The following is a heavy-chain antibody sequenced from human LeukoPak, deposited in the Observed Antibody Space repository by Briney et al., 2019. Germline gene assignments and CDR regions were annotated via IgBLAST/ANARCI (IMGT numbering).Heavy chain of an antibody. D-gene: IGHD3-22*01. CDR1: GFTFSSYS. CDR2: ISSSSSYI. V-gene: IGHV3-21*01. Sequence: PGGSLRLSCAASGFTFSSYSMNWVRQAPGKGLEWVSSISSSSSYIYYADSVKGRFTISSDNAKNSLYLQMNSLRAEDTAVYYCARDRVVVITHYYYYGMDVWGQGTTVTVSS. J-gene: IGHJ6*02. CDR3: ARDRVVVITHYYYYGMDV.